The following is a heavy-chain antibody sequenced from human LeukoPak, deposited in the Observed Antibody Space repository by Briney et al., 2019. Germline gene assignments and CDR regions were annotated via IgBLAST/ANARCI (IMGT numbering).Heavy chain of an antibody. Sequence: GGSLRLSCTASGFTFMNAWMTWVRQAPGKGLEWVGRIKSKTSAGTTDYAAPVNGRFTISRDDSKNTLYLQMNSLKSEDTAVYYCTADYGLDSWGQGNLVIVSS. CDR1: GFTFMNAW. CDR2: IKSKTSAGTT. J-gene: IGHJ5*01. D-gene: IGHD4-17*01. CDR3: TADYGLDS. V-gene: IGHV3-15*01.